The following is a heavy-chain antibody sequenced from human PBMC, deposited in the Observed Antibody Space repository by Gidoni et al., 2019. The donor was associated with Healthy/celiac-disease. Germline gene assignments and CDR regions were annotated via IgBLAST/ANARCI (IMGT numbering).Heavy chain of an antibody. V-gene: IGHV4-61*02. D-gene: IGHD3-22*01. J-gene: IGHJ4*02. Sequence: QVQLQESGPGLVKPSQTLSLTCTGSGGSISSGSYYWSWIRQPAGKGLEWIGRIYTSGSTNYNPSLKSRVTISVDTSKNQFSLKLSSVTAADTAVYYCARGRADYYDSSGWYYFDYWGQGTLVTVSS. CDR2: IYTSGST. CDR1: GGSISSGSYY. CDR3: ARGRADYYDSSGWYYFDY.